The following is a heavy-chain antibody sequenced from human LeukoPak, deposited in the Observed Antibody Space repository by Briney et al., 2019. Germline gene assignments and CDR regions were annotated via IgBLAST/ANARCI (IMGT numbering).Heavy chain of an antibody. J-gene: IGHJ4*02. CDR2: INPNSGGT. Sequence: GASVKVSCKASGYTFTGYYMHWVRQAPGQGLEWMGRINPNSGGTNYAQKFQGRVTITADTSTDTAYMELSSLRSEDTAVYYCATVPSSSWGDMYYFDYWGQGTLVTASS. V-gene: IGHV1-2*06. CDR3: ATVPSSSWGDMYYFDY. CDR1: GYTFTGYY. D-gene: IGHD6-13*01.